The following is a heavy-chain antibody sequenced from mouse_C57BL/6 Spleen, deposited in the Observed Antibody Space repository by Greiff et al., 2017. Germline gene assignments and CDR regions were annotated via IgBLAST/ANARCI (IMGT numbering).Heavy chain of an antibody. CDR2: IYPGDGDT. CDR3: AREGGVGDFDY. J-gene: IGHJ2*01. D-gene: IGHD1-1*01. V-gene: IGHV1-82*01. CDR1: GYAFSSSW. Sequence: QVQLKQSGPELVKPGASVKISCKASGYAFSSSWMNWVKQRPGKGLEWIGRIYPGDGDTNYTGKFKGKATLTADKSSSTAFLQLSILASEYSAIYFCAREGGVGDFDYWGQGTTLTGSS.